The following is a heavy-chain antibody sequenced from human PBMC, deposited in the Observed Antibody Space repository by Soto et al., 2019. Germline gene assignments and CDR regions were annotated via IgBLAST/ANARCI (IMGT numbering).Heavy chain of an antibody. J-gene: IGHJ4*02. CDR2: IYHSGST. V-gene: IGHV4-4*02. CDR1: GGSISSSNW. CDR3: AIYDSSGYYAVDY. D-gene: IGHD3-22*01. Sequence: SETRPFTCAVSGGSISSSNWWSWVRQPPGKGLEWIGEIYHSGSTNYNPSLKSRVTISVDKSKNQFSLKLSSVTAADTAVYYCAIYDSSGYYAVDYWGQGTLVTVSS.